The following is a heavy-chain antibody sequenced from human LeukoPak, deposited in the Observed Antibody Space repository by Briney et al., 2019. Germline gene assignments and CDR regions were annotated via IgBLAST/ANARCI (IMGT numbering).Heavy chain of an antibody. D-gene: IGHD2-15*01. J-gene: IGHJ4*02. CDR3: TTDLGYCSGGSCYSADY. V-gene: IGHV3-15*01. Sequence: GGSLRLSCAASGFTFSNAWMSWVRQAPGKGLEWVGRIKSKTDGGTTDYAAPVKGRFTISRDDSKNTLHLQMNSLKTEDTAVYYCTTDLGYCSGGSCYSADYWGQGTLVTVSS. CDR1: GFTFSNAW. CDR2: IKSKTDGGTT.